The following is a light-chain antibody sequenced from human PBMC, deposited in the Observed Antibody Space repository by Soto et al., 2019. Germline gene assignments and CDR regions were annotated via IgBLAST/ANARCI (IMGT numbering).Light chain of an antibody. CDR3: AAWDDTLNGLYV. Sequence: LTQPPSASGTPGQRVTISCSGSSSNIGRNTVSWYQHLPRTAPKLLIYSNNQRPSGVPDRFSGSKSGTSASLAISGLQSEDEADYYCAAWDDTLNGLYVFGTGTKATVL. J-gene: IGLJ1*01. V-gene: IGLV1-44*01. CDR2: SNN. CDR1: SSNIGRNT.